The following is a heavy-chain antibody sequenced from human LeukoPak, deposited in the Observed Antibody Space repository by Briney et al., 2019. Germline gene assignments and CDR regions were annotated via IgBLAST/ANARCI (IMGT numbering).Heavy chain of an antibody. J-gene: IGHJ6*04. V-gene: IGHV3-30*04. CDR1: GFTFSSYA. CDR2: ISYDGSNK. Sequence: GRSLRLSCAASGFTFSSYAMHWVRQAPGKGLEWVAVISYDGSNKYYAGSVKGRFTISRDNSKNTLYLQMNSLRAEDTAVYYCAREGTLDYYYGMDVWGKGTTVTVSS. CDR3: AREGTLDYYYGMDV.